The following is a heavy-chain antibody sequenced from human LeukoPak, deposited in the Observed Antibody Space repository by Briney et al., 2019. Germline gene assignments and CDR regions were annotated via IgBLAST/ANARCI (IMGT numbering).Heavy chain of an antibody. Sequence: SETLSLTCTVSGGSISTSSYYWGWIRQPPGKAPEWIGNIYYSGRTYYNPSLSSRVTISVDTSKNQFSLKVTSVTAADTAVYYCARNYDTLTGYRRPFDYWGQGILVTVSS. D-gene: IGHD3-9*01. V-gene: IGHV4-39*07. J-gene: IGHJ4*02. CDR1: GGSISTSSYY. CDR2: IYYSGRT. CDR3: ARNYDTLTGYRRPFDY.